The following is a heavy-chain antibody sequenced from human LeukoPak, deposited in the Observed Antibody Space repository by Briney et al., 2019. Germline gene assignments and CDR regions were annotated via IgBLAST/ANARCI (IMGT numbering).Heavy chain of an antibody. D-gene: IGHD3-9*01. V-gene: IGHV4-4*02. CDR2: IYHSGST. CDR3: AGRRNYDILTGYYAIDY. J-gene: IGHJ4*02. Sequence: SGTLSLTCAVSGGSISSSNWWSWVRQPPGKGLEWIGEIYHSGSTNYNPSLKSRVTISVDKSKNQFSLKLSSVTAADTAVYYCAGRRNYDILTGYYAIDYWGQGTLVTVSS. CDR1: GGSISSSNW.